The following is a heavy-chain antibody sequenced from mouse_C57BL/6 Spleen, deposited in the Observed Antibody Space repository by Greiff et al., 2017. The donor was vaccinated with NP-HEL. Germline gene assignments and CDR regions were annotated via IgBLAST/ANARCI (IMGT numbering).Heavy chain of an antibody. V-gene: IGHV1-81*01. CDR3: ARCGCYGSSYVYAMDY. CDR1: GYTFTSYG. J-gene: IGHJ4*01. D-gene: IGHD1-1*01. CDR2: IYPRSGNT. Sequence: VQLQQSGAELARPGASVKLSCKASGYTFTSYGISWVKQRTGQGLEWIGEIYPRSGNTYYNEKFKGKATLTADKSSSTAYMELRSLTSEDSAVYFSARCGCYGSSYVYAMDYWGQGTSVTVSS.